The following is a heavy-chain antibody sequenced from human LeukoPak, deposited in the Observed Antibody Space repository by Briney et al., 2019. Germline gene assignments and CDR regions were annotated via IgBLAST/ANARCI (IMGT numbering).Heavy chain of an antibody. CDR3: ARARIGVAVNAGFDY. D-gene: IGHD6-19*01. CDR2: ISSSGSTI. Sequence: PGGSLRLSCAASGFTFSSYEMNWVRQAPGKGLEWVSYISSSGSTIYYADSVKGRFTISRDNAKNSLYLQMNSLRAGDTAVYYCARARIGVAVNAGFDYWGQGTLVTVSS. V-gene: IGHV3-48*03. J-gene: IGHJ4*02. CDR1: GFTFSSYE.